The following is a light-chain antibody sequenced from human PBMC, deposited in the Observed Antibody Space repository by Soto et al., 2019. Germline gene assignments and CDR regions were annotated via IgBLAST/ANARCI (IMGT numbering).Light chain of an antibody. CDR2: SNN. J-gene: IGLJ2*01. CDR1: SSNIGSNT. CDR3: AAWDDSLNGVV. V-gene: IGLV1-44*01. Sequence: QSVLTQPPSASGTPGQRVTISCSGSSSNIGSNTVNWYQQLPGTAPKLLIYSNNHRPSGVPDRFSGSKSGTSASLAISGLQSEDEAYYCCAAWDDSLNGVVFGGGTQLTVL.